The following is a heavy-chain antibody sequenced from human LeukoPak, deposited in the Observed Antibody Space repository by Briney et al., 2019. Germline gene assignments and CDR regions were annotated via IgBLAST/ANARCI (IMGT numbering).Heavy chain of an antibody. J-gene: IGHJ3*01. CDR1: GYTFTSYA. D-gene: IGHD1-14*01. Sequence: ASVKVSCKASGYTFTSYAIHWVRQAPGQRLEWMGWINAGNGNTKCSQKFQGRVTITRDTSASTAYMELSSLKSEDTAVYYCAKALGSRKAFDFWGQGTMVTVSS. CDR3: AKALGSRKAFDF. V-gene: IGHV1-3*01. CDR2: INAGNGNT.